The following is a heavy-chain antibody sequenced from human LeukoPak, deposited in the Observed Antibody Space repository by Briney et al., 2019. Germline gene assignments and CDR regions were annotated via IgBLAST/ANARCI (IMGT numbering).Heavy chain of an antibody. CDR3: ARAYNRFGVDYMDV. V-gene: IGHV4-34*01. D-gene: IGHD3-10*01. Sequence: SETLSLTCAVYGGSFSGYYWSWIRQPPGKGLEWIGEINHSGSTNYNPSLKSRVTISVDTSKNQFSLKLSSVTAADTAMYYCARAYNRFGVDYMDVWGTGTTVTISS. CDR2: INHSGST. J-gene: IGHJ6*03. CDR1: GGSFSGYY.